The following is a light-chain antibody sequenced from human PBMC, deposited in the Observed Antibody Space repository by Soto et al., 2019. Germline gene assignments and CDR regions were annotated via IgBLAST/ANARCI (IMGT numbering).Light chain of an antibody. CDR3: QQYSNWPET. Sequence: VLTQPATLSVSPGERATLSCRASQTVNTFLAWYQQKPGQAPRLLIYGASTRASGVPARFSGSGSGTEFTLTISSLQFEDFAVYYCQQYSNWPETFGQGTKVDIK. CDR1: QTVNTF. J-gene: IGKJ1*01. V-gene: IGKV3-15*01. CDR2: GAS.